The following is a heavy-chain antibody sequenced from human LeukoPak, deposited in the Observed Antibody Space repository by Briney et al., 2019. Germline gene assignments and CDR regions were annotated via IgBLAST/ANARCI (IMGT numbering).Heavy chain of an antibody. CDR1: GGSISSYY. J-gene: IGHJ6*02. Sequence: SETLSLICTVSGGSISSYYWSWIRQPPGKGLEWIGYIYYSGSTNYNPSLKSRVTISVDTSKNQFSLKLSSVTAADTAVYYCARDSGRGYYYYGMDVWGQGTTVTVSS. CDR2: IYYSGST. D-gene: IGHD1-26*01. CDR3: ARDSGRGYYYYGMDV. V-gene: IGHV4-59*01.